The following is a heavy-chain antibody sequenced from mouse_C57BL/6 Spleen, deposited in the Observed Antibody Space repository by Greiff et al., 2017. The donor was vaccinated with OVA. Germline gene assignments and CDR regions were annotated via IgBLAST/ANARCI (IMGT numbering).Heavy chain of an antibody. D-gene: IGHD1-1*01. CDR1: GFTFSDYY. CDR2: INYDGSST. Sequence: EVQRVESEGGLVQPGSSMKLSCTASGFTFSDYYMAWVRQVPEKGLEWVANINYDGSSTYYLDSLKSRFIISRDNAKNILYLQMSSLKSEDTATYYCARSTVTYFDYWGQGTTLTVSS. J-gene: IGHJ2*01. CDR3: ARSTVTYFDY. V-gene: IGHV5-16*01.